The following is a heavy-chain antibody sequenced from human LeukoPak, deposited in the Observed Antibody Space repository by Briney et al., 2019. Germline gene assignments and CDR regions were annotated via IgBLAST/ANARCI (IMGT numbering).Heavy chain of an antibody. V-gene: IGHV4-34*01. D-gene: IGHD3-22*01. CDR2: MNPSGST. J-gene: IGHJ6*03. CDR3: ARGRQDVTMVVVVMTAVSYYLDV. Sequence: PSETLSLTCAVYGGSFSGYYWTWIRQTPEKGLEWIGEMNPSGSTNYNPSLKSRVTISVDTSKNQFSLELSSVTAADTAVYYCARGRQDVTMVVVVMTAVSYYLDVWGKGTTVTVS. CDR1: GGSFSGYY.